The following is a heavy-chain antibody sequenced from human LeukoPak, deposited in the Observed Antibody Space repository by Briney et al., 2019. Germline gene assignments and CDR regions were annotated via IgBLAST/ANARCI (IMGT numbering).Heavy chain of an antibody. V-gene: IGHV3-21*01. CDR1: GFTLSSYA. J-gene: IGHJ3*02. Sequence: PGGSLRLSCTGSGFTLSSYAMNWVRRAPGQGLEWVSSISSSSSDIYYTDSVKGRFTISRDNAKNSLYLQMNSQRAEDTAVYYCVTDYGGSSGAFDIWGQGTMVTVSS. D-gene: IGHD4-23*01. CDR3: VTDYGGSSGAFDI. CDR2: ISSSSSDI.